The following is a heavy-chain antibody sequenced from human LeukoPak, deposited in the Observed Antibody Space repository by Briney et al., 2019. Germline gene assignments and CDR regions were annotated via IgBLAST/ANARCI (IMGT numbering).Heavy chain of an antibody. V-gene: IGHV1-18*01. CDR3: AREEEGSGSFDY. CDR1: GYTFTSYG. D-gene: IGHD6-19*01. CDR2: ISAYNGNT. Sequence: ASVKVSCKASGYTFTSYGISWVRQATGQGLEWMGWISAYNGNTNYAQKLQGRVTMTTDTSTSTAYMELSSLRSEDTAVYYCAREEEGSGSFDYWGQGTLVTVSS. J-gene: IGHJ4*02.